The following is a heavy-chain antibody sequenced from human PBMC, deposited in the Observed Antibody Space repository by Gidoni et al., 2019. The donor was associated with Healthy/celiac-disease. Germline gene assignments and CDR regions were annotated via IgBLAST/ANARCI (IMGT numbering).Heavy chain of an antibody. CDR1: GGSFSGYY. CDR2: INHSGST. CDR3: ARDVDTAMADFDY. Sequence: QVQLQQWGAGLLKPSETLSITCAVYGGSFSGYYWSWIRQPPGKGLEWIGEINHSGSTNYNPSLKSLVTISVDTSKNQFSLKLSSVTAADTAVYYCARDVDTAMADFDYWGQGTLVTVSS. V-gene: IGHV4-34*01. D-gene: IGHD5-18*01. J-gene: IGHJ4*02.